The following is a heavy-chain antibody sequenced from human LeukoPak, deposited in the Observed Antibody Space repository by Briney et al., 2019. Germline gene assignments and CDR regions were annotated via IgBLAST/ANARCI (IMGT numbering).Heavy chain of an antibody. CDR1: GFTVRTNY. Sequence: GGSLRLSCAASGFTVRTNYLSWVRQAPGKGLEWVSSIGPTSIDKYYTDSVEGRFTISRDNAKNSLYLQMNSLRADDTAVYYCVRGDRRDFWGQGTLVTVSS. CDR2: IGPTSIDK. CDR3: VRGDRRDF. J-gene: IGHJ4*02. V-gene: IGHV3-21*01.